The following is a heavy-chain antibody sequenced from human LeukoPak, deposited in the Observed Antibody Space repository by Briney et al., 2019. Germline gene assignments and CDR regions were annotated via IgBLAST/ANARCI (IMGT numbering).Heavy chain of an antibody. Sequence: ASVKVSCKASGYTFTSYYMHWVRQAPGQGLEWMGIINPSGGSTSYAQKFQGRVTMTRDTSTSTVYMGLSSLRSEDTAVYYCARGCSSTSCSQEVDPWGQGTLVTVSS. CDR2: INPSGGST. J-gene: IGHJ5*02. V-gene: IGHV1-46*01. CDR3: ARGCSSTSCSQEVDP. D-gene: IGHD2-2*01. CDR1: GYTFTSYY.